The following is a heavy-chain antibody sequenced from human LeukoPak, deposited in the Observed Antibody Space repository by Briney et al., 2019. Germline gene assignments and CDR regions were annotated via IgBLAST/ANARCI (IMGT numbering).Heavy chain of an antibody. CDR2: IYYSGST. Sequence: SETLSLTCAVSGGSISSGGYYWSWIRQHPGKGLEWIGYIYYSGSTYYNPSLKSRITISLDTSKNQFSLKLSSVTAADTAVYYCARDGVVRRIFDYWGQGTLVTVSS. D-gene: IGHD2-2*01. CDR1: GGSISSGGYY. V-gene: IGHV4-31*11. J-gene: IGHJ4*02. CDR3: ARDGVVRRIFDY.